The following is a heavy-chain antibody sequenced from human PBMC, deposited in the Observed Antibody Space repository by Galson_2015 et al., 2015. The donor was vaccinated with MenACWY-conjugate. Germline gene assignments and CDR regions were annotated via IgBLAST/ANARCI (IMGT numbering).Heavy chain of an antibody. CDR3: ARDPLEVVVVNAFDDL. CDR1: GFTFSSFT. Sequence: SLRLSCAASGFTFSSFTMNWVRQAPGKGLEWVSSISRSSTYIYYADSVKGRFTVSRDNAKNSLYLQMNSLRGEDTAVYYCARDPLEVVVVNAFDDLWGQGTLVTVSS. J-gene: IGHJ5*02. CDR2: ISRSSTYI. D-gene: IGHD2-21*01. V-gene: IGHV3-21*01.